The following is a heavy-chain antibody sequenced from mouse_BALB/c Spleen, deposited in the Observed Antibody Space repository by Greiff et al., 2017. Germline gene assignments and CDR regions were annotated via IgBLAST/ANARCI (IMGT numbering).Heavy chain of an antibody. CDR3: ARIYGNYDWYFDV. J-gene: IGHJ1*01. V-gene: IGHV8-8*01. CDR2: IWWDDDK. D-gene: IGHD2-1*01. CDR1: GFSLSTSGMG. Sequence: QVTLKESGPGILQPSQTLSLTCSFSGFSLSTSGMGVGWIRQPSGKGLEWLAHIWWDDDKRYNPALKSRLTISKDTSSNQVFLKIASVDTADTATYYCARIYGNYDWYFDVWGAGTTVTVSS.